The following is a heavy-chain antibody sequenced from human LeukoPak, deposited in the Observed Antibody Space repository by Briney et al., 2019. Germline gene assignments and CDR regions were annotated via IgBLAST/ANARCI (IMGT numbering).Heavy chain of an antibody. V-gene: IGHV4-30-4*08. CDR1: GGPVTTSSYY. CDR2: IYYSGST. J-gene: IGHJ4*02. D-gene: IGHD3-16*01. CDR3: ARNYGRRPFDY. Sequence: PSETLSLTCSVSGGPVTTSSYYWGWIRQPPGKGLEWIGYIYYSGSTYYNPSLKSRVTISVDTSKNQFSLKLSSVTAADTAVYYCARNYGRRPFDYWGQGTLVTVSS.